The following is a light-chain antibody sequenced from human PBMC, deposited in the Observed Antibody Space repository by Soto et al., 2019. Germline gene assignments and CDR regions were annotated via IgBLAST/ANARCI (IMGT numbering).Light chain of an antibody. Sequence: DIQMTQSPSSLSASVGDRVTITCRASQGISNYLAWYQQKPGKVPRLLIFASSTLQSGAPSRFRGAGSETDFTPTINCLQPEDGATDYCQKYNSAPWTFGKGTKVEIK. V-gene: IGKV1-27*01. CDR2: ASS. CDR1: QGISNY. J-gene: IGKJ1*01. CDR3: QKYNSAPWT.